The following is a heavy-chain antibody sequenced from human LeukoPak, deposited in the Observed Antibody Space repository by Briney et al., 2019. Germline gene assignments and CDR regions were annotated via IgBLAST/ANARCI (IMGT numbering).Heavy chain of an antibody. CDR3: ARLEYFADY. D-gene: IGHD3-9*01. CDR2: IDPSDSYT. V-gene: IGHV5-10-1*01. Sequence: GESLKISCKGSGYSFTTYWIGWVRQIPGKGLEWMGRIDPSDSYTNYSPSFQGHVTISVDKSINTAYLQWSSLKASDTAMYYCARLEYFADYWGQGTLVTVSS. J-gene: IGHJ4*02. CDR1: GYSFTTYW.